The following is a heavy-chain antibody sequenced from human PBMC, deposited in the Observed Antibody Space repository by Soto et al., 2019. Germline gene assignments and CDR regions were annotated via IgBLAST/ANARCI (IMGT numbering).Heavy chain of an antibody. Sequence: ASVKVSCNVSGYTLTELSMHWVRQAPGKGLEWMGGFDPEDGETIYAQKFQGRVTMTEDTSTDTAYMELSSLRSEDTAVYYCATDLYSSGWFGSGYWGQGTLVTVSS. J-gene: IGHJ4*02. V-gene: IGHV1-24*01. D-gene: IGHD6-19*01. CDR2: FDPEDGET. CDR3: ATDLYSSGWFGSGY. CDR1: GYTLTELS.